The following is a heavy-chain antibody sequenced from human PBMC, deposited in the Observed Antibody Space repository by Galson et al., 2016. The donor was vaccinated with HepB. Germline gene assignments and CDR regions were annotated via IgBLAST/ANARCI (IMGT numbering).Heavy chain of an antibody. Sequence: ETLSLTCAVSGVSITSPNWCTWVRQPPGKGLEWIGEVFHSGSTYYNPSLKSRVTMSVGKSKNHFSLKLTSVTAADTAIYYCAISTAAVPASINWFDPWGQGTLVTVSS. CDR3: AISTAAVPASINWFDP. V-gene: IGHV4-4*02. CDR1: GVSITSPNW. CDR2: VFHSGST. D-gene: IGHD2-2*01. J-gene: IGHJ5*02.